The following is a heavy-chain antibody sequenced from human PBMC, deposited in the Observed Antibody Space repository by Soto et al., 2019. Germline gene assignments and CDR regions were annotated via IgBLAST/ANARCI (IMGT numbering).Heavy chain of an antibody. V-gene: IGHV1-69*01. CDR2: IIPISGTA. D-gene: IGHD2-2*01. J-gene: IGHJ6*02. CDR3: ARSQGSSTSLEIYYYYYYGMDV. CDR1: GGTFSSYA. Sequence: QVQLVQSGAAVKKPGSSVKVSCKASGGTFSSYAISWVRQAPGHGLEWMGGIIPISGTANYAQKFQGRVTITADESTSTAYMELSSLRSEDTDVYYCARSQGSSTSLEIYYYYYYGMDVWGQGTTVTVSS.